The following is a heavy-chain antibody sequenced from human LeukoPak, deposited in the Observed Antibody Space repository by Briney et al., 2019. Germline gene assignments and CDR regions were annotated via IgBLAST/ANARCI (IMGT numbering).Heavy chain of an antibody. J-gene: IGHJ4*02. CDR3: ASMRGTAAAATEMYYFDY. Sequence: SETLSLTCTVSGGSISSYYWSWIRQPPGRGLEWIGYISYSGSTNYNPSLKSRVTISVDTSKNQFSLKLSSVTAADTAVYYCASMRGTAAAATEMYYFDYWGQGTLVTVSS. D-gene: IGHD6-13*01. CDR1: GGSISSYY. V-gene: IGHV4-59*08. CDR2: ISYSGST.